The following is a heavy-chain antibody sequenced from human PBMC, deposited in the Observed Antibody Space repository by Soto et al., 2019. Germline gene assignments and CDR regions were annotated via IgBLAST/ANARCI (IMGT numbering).Heavy chain of an antibody. CDR1: GYTSTAYY. D-gene: IGHD2-8*01. J-gene: IGHJ5*02. V-gene: IGHV1-2*02. Sequence: ASAKVFCKASGYTSTAYYMHWVVQSPGRGREWMGWIDPNPGGTSYPQNFQGRVTMTRDTSISTAYMELSRLTSDDTAVYYCARSAIVLRVYVPTADWFDPWGQGTLVTVSS. CDR3: ARSAIVLRVYVPTADWFDP. CDR2: IDPNPGGT.